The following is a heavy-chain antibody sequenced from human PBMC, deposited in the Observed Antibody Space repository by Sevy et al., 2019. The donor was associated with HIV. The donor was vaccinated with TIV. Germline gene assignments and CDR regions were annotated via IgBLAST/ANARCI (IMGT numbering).Heavy chain of an antibody. CDR1: GGTFINFA. D-gene: IGHD3-22*01. CDR3: ATSYYDSSGYSPLFYYGMDV. J-gene: IGHJ6*02. V-gene: IGHV1-69*13. Sequence: ASVKVSCKTSGGTFINFAITWVRQAPGQGLEWMGGFIPLFDTTNYSQKFQGRVTLTADGSTATAYIELSSLRSEDTAVYYCATSYYDSSGYSPLFYYGMDVWGQGPTVTVSS. CDR2: FIPLFDTT.